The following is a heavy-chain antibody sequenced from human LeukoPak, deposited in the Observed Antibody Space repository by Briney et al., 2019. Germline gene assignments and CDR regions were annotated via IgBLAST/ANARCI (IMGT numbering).Heavy chain of an antibody. Sequence: GGSLRLSCAASGFTFSNAWMNWVRQAPGKGLEWVGRIKSKTDGGTTDYGAPVKGRFTISRDDSKNTLYLQMNSLRAEDTAVYYCAREGNWPDAFDIWGQGTMVTVSS. V-gene: IGHV3-15*01. CDR2: IKSKTDGGTT. J-gene: IGHJ3*02. CDR3: AREGNWPDAFDI. CDR1: GFTFSNAW. D-gene: IGHD1-1*01.